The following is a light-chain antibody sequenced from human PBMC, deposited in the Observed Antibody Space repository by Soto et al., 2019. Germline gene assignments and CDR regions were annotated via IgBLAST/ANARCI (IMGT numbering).Light chain of an antibody. CDR3: SSHTISTTLV. V-gene: IGLV2-14*01. CDR1: SRDVGGYNY. CDR2: DVS. Sequence: QSALTQPASVSGSPGQSITISCNGTSRDVGGYNYVSWFQQHPGKAPKLMIYDVSTRPSGVSNRFSGSKSGNTASLTISGLQAEDEADYYCSSHTISTTLVFGGGTKVTVL. J-gene: IGLJ2*01.